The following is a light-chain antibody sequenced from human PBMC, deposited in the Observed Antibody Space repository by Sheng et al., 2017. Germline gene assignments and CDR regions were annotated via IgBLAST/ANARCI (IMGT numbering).Light chain of an antibody. CDR3: QQYRSNPLT. CDR1: QSVGSIY. V-gene: IGKV3-20*01. CDR2: WAS. J-gene: IGKJ4*01. Sequence: EIVLTQSPGTLSLSPGERATLSCRAGQSVGSIYLAWYQQKPGQPPKVLIYWASTRESDVPDRFSGSGSGTDFTLTISSLQTEDVAVYYCQQYRSNPLTFGGGTKVEIK.